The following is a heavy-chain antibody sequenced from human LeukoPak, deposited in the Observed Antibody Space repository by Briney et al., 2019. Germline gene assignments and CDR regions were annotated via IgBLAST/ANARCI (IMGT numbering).Heavy chain of an antibody. J-gene: IGHJ6*03. CDR1: GFTFSSYA. Sequence: GGSLRLSCAASGFTFSSYAMSWVRQAPGKGLEWVSAISGSGGSTYYADSVKGRFTISRDNSKNTLYLQMNSLRAEDTAVYYCANAVAAAGPFYYYYYMDVWGKGTTVTISS. D-gene: IGHD6-13*01. V-gene: IGHV3-23*01. CDR2: ISGSGGST. CDR3: ANAVAAAGPFYYYYYMDV.